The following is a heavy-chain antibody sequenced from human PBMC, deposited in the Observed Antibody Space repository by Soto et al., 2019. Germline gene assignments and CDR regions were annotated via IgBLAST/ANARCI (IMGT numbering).Heavy chain of an antibody. V-gene: IGHV3-74*01. Sequence: GGSLRLSCAASGFPFSTYWMHWVRQTPGKGLVWVSQINSDGSSTSYADSVKGRFTISRDNAKNTLYLQMNSLRAEDTAVYYCARALEPRVVYDFWSGYPYYYYYMDVWGKGTTVTVSS. J-gene: IGHJ6*03. CDR3: ARALEPRVVYDFWSGYPYYYYYMDV. CDR2: INSDGSST. CDR1: GFPFSTYW. D-gene: IGHD3-3*01.